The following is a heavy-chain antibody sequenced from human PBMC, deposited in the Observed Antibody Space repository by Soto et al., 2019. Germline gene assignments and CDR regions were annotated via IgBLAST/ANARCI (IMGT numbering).Heavy chain of an antibody. CDR2: ISGSGGST. J-gene: IGHJ5*02. CDR1: GFTFSSYA. D-gene: IGHD3-9*01. V-gene: IGHV3-23*01. CDR3: AKAGGLRYFDWLFRFDP. Sequence: PGGSLRLSCAASGFTFSSYAMSWVRQAPGKGLEWVSAISGSGGSTYYADSVKGRFTISRDNSKNTLYLKMNSLRAEDTAVYYCAKAGGLRYFDWLFRFDPWGQGTLVTVSS.